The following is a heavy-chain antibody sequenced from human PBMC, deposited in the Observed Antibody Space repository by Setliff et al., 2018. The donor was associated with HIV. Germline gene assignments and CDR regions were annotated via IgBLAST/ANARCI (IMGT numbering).Heavy chain of an antibody. J-gene: IGHJ4*02. CDR2: INPSGGST. D-gene: IGHD5-12*01. CDR3: ARDRARAGSGYHNCFDY. Sequence: ASVKVSCKASGYTFTCYYMHWVRQAPGQGLEWMGIINPSGGSTNYAQKFQGRVTMTRDTSTSTVYMELSSLRSEDTAVYYCARDRARAGSGYHNCFDYWGQGTLVTVSS. V-gene: IGHV1-46*01. CDR1: GYTFTCYY.